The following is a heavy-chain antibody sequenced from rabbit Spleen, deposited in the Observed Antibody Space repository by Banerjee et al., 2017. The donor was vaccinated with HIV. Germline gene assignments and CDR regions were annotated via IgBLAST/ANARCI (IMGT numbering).Heavy chain of an antibody. D-gene: IGHD2-1*01. CDR1: GFSFTNNYW. CDR2: VYGGSVGRI. V-gene: IGHV1S40*01. CDR3: ARHSITDYDNRNAFDP. J-gene: IGHJ2*01. Sequence: QSLEESGGDLVKPGASLTLTCTASGFSFTNNYWICWVRQAPGKGLEWIACVYGGSVGRIDYASWAKGRFTISKTSSTTVTLQMTSLTAADTATYSCARHSITDYDNRNAFDPWGPGTLVTVS.